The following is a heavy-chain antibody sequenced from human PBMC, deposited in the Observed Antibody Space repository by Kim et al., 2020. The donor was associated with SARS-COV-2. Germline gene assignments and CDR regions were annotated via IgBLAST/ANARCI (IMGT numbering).Heavy chain of an antibody. D-gene: IGHD3-3*02. Sequence: GGSLRLSCAGSGFTLSTFAMHWVRQAPGKGLEWVAVISYDGSNQHYADSVRGRFIISRDNSKNTVHLEMNSLRPEDTAIFYCARVALPGAFGSWCLGTLV. CDR2: ISYDGSNQ. V-gene: IGHV3-30*04. J-gene: IGHJ4*02. CDR1: GFTLSTFA. CDR3: ARVALPGAFGS.